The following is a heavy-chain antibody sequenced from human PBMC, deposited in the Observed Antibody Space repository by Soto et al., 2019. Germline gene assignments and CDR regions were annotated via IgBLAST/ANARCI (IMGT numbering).Heavy chain of an antibody. CDR2: ISSSSSYI. CDR1: GFTFSSYS. V-gene: IGHV3-21*01. Sequence: GGSLRLSCAASGFTFSSYSMNWVRQAPGKGLEWVSSISSSSSYIYYADSVKGRFTISRDNAKNSLYLQMNSLRAEDTAVYYCARDGSADDFWRDYYYYMDVWGKGTTVTVSS. J-gene: IGHJ6*03. D-gene: IGHD3-3*01. CDR3: ARDGSADDFWRDYYYYMDV.